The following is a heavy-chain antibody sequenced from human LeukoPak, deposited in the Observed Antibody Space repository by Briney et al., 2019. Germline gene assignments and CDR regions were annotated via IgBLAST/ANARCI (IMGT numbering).Heavy chain of an antibody. Sequence: PGGSLRLSCAASGFTFSSYNMNWVRQAPGKGLEWVSYISSSSSTIYYADSVKGRFTISRDNAKNSLYLQMNSLRAEDTALYYCAKGVVRGAILTRSYFDYWGQKTLVTVSS. CDR2: ISSSSSTI. CDR3: AKGVVRGAILTRSYFDY. CDR1: GFTFSSYN. D-gene: IGHD3-10*01. V-gene: IGHV3-48*01. J-gene: IGHJ4*02.